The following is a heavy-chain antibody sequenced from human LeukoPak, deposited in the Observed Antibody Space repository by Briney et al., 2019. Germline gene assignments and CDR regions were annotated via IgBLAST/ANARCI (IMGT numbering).Heavy chain of an antibody. V-gene: IGHV3-53*01. CDR2: IYSGGNT. CDR1: GFTVSINS. J-gene: IGHJ4*02. CDR3: ARRAGEYSHPYDY. D-gene: IGHD4-17*01. Sequence: GGSLRLSCTVSGFTVSINSMSWVRQAPGKGLEWVSFIYSGGNTRYSDSVKGRFTISRDNSKNTLYLQMNSLRAEDTAVYYCARRAGEYSHPYDYWGQGTLVTVSS.